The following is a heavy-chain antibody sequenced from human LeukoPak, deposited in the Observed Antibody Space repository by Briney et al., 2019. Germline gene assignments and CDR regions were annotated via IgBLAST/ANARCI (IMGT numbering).Heavy chain of an antibody. D-gene: IGHD6-13*01. CDR3: ASLGSIAAAGGYNWFDP. CDR2: INSDGSST. V-gene: IGHV3-74*01. Sequence: GRSLRLSCAASGFTFSSYWMHWVRQAPGKGLVWVSRINSDGSSTSYADSVKGRFTISRDNAKNTLYLQMNSLRAEDTAVYYCASLGSIAAAGGYNWFDPWGQGTLATVSS. CDR1: GFTFSSYW. J-gene: IGHJ5*02.